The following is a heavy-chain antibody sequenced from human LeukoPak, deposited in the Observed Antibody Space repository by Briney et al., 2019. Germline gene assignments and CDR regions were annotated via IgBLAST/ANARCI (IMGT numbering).Heavy chain of an antibody. V-gene: IGHV4-4*07. CDR1: GGSISSYY. Sequence: SETLSLTCTGSGGSISSYYWSWIRQPAGKGLDWIWRIYTSGSTNYNPSLKSRVTMSVDTSKTQFSLKLSSVTAADTAVYYCARGRGRFLEWLYYGMDVWGQGTTVTVSS. D-gene: IGHD3-3*01. J-gene: IGHJ6*02. CDR3: ARGRGRFLEWLYYGMDV. CDR2: IYTSGST.